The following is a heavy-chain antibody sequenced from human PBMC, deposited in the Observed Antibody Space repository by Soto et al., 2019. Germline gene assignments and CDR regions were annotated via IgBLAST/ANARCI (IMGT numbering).Heavy chain of an antibody. CDR3: ARGAVRRIYSSGSLGY. D-gene: IGHD3-22*01. Sequence: ASVKVSCKASGYTFINYAIHWVRQAPGQRLEWMGWINAGKGDTTYSQRFQGRVTMTRDTSTSTVYMELSSLRSEDTAVYYCARGAVRRIYSSGSLGYWGQGTLVTVSS. CDR2: INAGKGDT. V-gene: IGHV1-3*01. J-gene: IGHJ4*02. CDR1: GYTFINYA.